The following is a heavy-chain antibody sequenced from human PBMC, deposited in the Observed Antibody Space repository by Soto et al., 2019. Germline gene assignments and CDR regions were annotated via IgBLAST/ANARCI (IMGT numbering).Heavy chain of an antibody. Sequence: GASVKVSCKASGYTFISYYMHWVRQAPGQGLEWMGIINPSGGSTSYAQKFQGRVTMTRDTSTSTVYMELSSLRSEDTAVYYCARDAQYYDILTGYSLRDYYYMDVWGKGTTVTVSS. V-gene: IGHV1-46*03. CDR2: INPSGGST. CDR3: ARDAQYYDILTGYSLRDYYYMDV. D-gene: IGHD3-9*01. CDR1: GYTFISYY. J-gene: IGHJ6*03.